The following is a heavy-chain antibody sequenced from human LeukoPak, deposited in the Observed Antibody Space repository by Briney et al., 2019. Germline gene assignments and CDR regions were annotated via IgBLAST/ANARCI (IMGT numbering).Heavy chain of an antibody. CDR1: GGSISSYY. V-gene: IGHV4-4*07. J-gene: IGHJ3*02. D-gene: IGHD4-17*01. CDR3: ARDLVTVTKGFDI. CDR2: IYTSGST. Sequence: SETLSLTCTVSGGSISSYYWSWIRQPAGKGLEWIGRIYTSGSTNYNASLKSRVSMSVDTSKNQFSLKLSSVTAADTAVYYCARDLVTVTKGFDIWGQGTMVSVSS.